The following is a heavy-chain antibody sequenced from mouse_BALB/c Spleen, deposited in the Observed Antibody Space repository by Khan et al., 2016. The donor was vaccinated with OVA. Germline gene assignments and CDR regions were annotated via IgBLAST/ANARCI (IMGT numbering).Heavy chain of an antibody. CDR2: INPYNGFT. CDR1: GYSFTDYT. V-gene: IGHV1-18*01. J-gene: IGHJ3*01. D-gene: IGHD1-1*01. Sequence: EVHLQQSGPELVKPGASMKISCKTSGYSFTDYTMNWVKQSHGKNLEWIGLINPYNGFTTYNQEFKAKATLTVDKSSSTAYMELLSLTSEDSAVYYCARGNYYGSNSWFPYWGQGTLVTVSA. CDR3: ARGNYYGSNSWFPY.